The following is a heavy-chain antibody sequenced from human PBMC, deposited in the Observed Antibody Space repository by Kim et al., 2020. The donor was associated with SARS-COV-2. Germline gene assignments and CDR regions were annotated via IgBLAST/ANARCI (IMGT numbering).Heavy chain of an antibody. D-gene: IGHD1-26*01. CDR2: ITSDRRTI. V-gene: IGHV3-48*02. CDR1: GFNFNVYS. J-gene: IGHJ4*02. Sequence: LSLTCEASGFNFNVYSMEWVRQAPGKGLEWVSYITSDRRTIDYIDSVKGRFTVSRDNARNSLFLQMNSLRDEDTAVYYCARSTEGRFDYWGQGILVT. CDR3: ARSTEGRFDY.